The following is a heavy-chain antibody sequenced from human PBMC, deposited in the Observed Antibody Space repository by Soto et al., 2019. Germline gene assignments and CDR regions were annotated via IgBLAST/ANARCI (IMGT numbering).Heavy chain of an antibody. CDR3: ARVYCSGGGCYGIDY. CDR2: ISPSGGST. CDR1: GYTFTSYY. D-gene: IGHD2-15*01. J-gene: IGHJ4*02. V-gene: IGHV1-46*01. Sequence: QVQLVQFGAEVKKPGASVKVSCKASGYTFTSYYMHWVRQAPGQGLEWMGIISPSGGSTTYAQKFQGRVRMTRDTSTSTVYMELSSLRSEDTAVYYCARVYCSGGGCYGIDYWGQGTLVTVSS.